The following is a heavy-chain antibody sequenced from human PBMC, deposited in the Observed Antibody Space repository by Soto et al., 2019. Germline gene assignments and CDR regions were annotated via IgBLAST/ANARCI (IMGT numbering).Heavy chain of an antibody. D-gene: IGHD5-12*01. CDR3: ARGGGYDSFDY. Sequence: SETLSLTCTVSGASISYGGFSWSWIRQSPGKGLEWIGYISHLESTYFHPSFKSRLTMSIDRTRNQFSLKLSSVTAADMAVYYCARGGGYDSFDYWGQGSWSPSPQ. V-gene: IGHV4-30-2*06. CDR2: ISHLEST. CDR1: GASISYGGFS. J-gene: IGHJ4*02.